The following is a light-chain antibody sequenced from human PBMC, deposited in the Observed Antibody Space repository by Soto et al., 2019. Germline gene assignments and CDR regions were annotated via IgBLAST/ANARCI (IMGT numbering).Light chain of an antibody. CDR3: SSFTPSSTLV. CDR2: DVS. V-gene: IGLV2-14*01. Sequence: QSALTQPASVSGSPGQPITISCTGTSSDVGSFDSVAWYQHNPGKAPKLMIYDVSNRPSGVSSRFSGSKSGNTASLSISGLQTEDEANYYCSSFTPSSTLVFGTGTKLPVL. J-gene: IGLJ1*01. CDR1: SSDVGSFDS.